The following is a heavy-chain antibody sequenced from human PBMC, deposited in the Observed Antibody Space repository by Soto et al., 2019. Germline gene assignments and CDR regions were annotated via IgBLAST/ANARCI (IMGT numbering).Heavy chain of an antibody. Sequence: EVHLVESGGGVLRPGGSLRLSCAASGFTFDDYAMSWVRQAPGKGLEWVSGINWRGSATGYADSVRGRFTISRDNAKKSLYQELSSLRAEDTSLYHCVRERGPDSAMDYSYSSSFDVWGKGTTVTFSS. CDR3: VRERGPDSAMDYSYSSSFDV. J-gene: IGHJ6*03. D-gene: IGHD5-18*01. CDR2: INWRGSAT. CDR1: GFTFDDYA. V-gene: IGHV3-20*01.